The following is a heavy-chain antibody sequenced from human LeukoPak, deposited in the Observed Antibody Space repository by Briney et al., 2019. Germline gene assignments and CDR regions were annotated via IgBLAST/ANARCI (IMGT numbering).Heavy chain of an antibody. J-gene: IGHJ4*02. CDR2: IYPGDSDT. Sequence: GESLKISCKGSGYTFTNYWVGWVRQMPGKGLEWMGIIYPGDSDTRYSPSFQGQVTISADKSINTAYLQWSGLKASDTAMYYCARQGHGDYWGQGTLVTVSS. CDR3: ARQGHGDY. CDR1: GYTFTNYW. V-gene: IGHV5-51*01.